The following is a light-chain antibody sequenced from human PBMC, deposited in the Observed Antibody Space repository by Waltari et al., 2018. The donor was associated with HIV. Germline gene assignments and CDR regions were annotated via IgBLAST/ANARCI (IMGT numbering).Light chain of an antibody. J-gene: IGLJ2*01. V-gene: IGLV2-14*03. Sequence: QSALTQPASVSGSPGQSITIPCTGTTRDVGGYNYAHWYQQHPGKAPKLMIYDVSNLPSGVSPRFSGSKSDNTASLTISGLQAEYEADYFCSSYTTSSTMIFGGGTKLTVL. CDR1: TRDVGGYNY. CDR3: SSYTTSSTMI. CDR2: DVS.